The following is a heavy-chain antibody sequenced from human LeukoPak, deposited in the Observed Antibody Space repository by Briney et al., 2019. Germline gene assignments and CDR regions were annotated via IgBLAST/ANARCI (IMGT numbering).Heavy chain of an antibody. CDR2: IGTASDT. V-gene: IGHV3-13*01. J-gene: IGHJ6*03. D-gene: IGHD1-1*01. CDR3: ARGPPRGKYYYMDV. Sequence: GGSLRLSCAASGFTFSSFDMHWVRQPTGQGLQWVSTIGTASDTYYPGSVEGRFTLSRDNAKNSLYLQMNSLTAGDTAVYYCARGPPRGKYYYMDVWGKGTTVTVSS. CDR1: GFTFSSFD.